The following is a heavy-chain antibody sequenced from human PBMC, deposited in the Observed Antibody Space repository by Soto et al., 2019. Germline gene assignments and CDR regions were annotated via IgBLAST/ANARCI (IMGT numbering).Heavy chain of an antibody. Sequence: PGQSLNISSKVSGYSFTSFWVGWVRPMPEKGLEWMGIVYPGDSDTRYSPSFQGQVTISADKSISTAYMQWSSLKASVTAMYYCARYRSSSRNWYGLDVWGQGTTVTVSS. CDR3: ARYRSSSRNWYGLDV. CDR2: VYPGDSDT. CDR1: GYSFTSFW. J-gene: IGHJ6*02. V-gene: IGHV5-51*01. D-gene: IGHD6-13*01.